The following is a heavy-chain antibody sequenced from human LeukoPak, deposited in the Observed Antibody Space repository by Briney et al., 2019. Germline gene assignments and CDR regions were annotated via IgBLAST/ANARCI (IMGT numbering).Heavy chain of an antibody. CDR2: FIPVHDTA. Sequence: PRASVKVSCKASGGTFTKYVISWVREAPGQGLEWMGRFIPVHDTANYAHKSQGRVILTADKSTSTAYMELTSLRSEDTAVYYCAMLGVIPDWGQGTLITVSS. D-gene: IGHD2-21*01. CDR3: AMLGVIPD. CDR1: GGTFTKYV. J-gene: IGHJ1*01. V-gene: IGHV1-69*10.